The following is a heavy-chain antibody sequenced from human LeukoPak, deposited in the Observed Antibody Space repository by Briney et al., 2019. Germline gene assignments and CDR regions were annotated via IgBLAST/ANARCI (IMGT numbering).Heavy chain of an antibody. CDR2: ISGRDGST. J-gene: IGHJ4*02. CDR3: AKEYGYTYGEFDY. V-gene: IGHV3-23*01. Sequence: GGSLRLSCAASGFTFSSYAMSWVRQAPGKGLEWVSNISGRDGSTYYADSVKGRFTISRDNSKNTLYLQMNSLRAEDTAVYYCAKEYGYTYGEFDYWGQGTLVTVSS. CDR1: GFTFSSYA. D-gene: IGHD5-18*01.